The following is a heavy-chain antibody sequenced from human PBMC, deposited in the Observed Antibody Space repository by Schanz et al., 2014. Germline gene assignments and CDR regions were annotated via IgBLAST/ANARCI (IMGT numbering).Heavy chain of an antibody. Sequence: QVQLVESGGGVVQPGGSLRLSCAASGFDFSSYGMFWVRQAPGKGPEWVAFIQYDGKNKYHADSVKGRFSISRDSSKNTLYLQMNSLRAEDTALYFCATDYSGGGCHIWGQGTMVTVSS. D-gene: IGHD6-19*01. CDR3: ATDYSGGGCHI. CDR2: IQYDGKNK. J-gene: IGHJ3*02. V-gene: IGHV3-30*02. CDR1: GFDFSSYG.